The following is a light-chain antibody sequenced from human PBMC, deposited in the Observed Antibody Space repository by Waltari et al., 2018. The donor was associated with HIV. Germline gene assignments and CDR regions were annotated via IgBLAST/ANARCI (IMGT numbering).Light chain of an antibody. Sequence: QSVLTQPSSVSAPPGQKVTISFSGGSSNVAASYVSWYQQLPGAAPKLLIFDDDQRPSGIPDRFSGSKSGTSATLGITGLQTGDEADYYCATWDNRLTTVLFGGGTKLTVL. CDR3: ATWDNRLTTVL. J-gene: IGLJ2*01. V-gene: IGLV1-51*01. CDR1: SSNVAASY. CDR2: DDD.